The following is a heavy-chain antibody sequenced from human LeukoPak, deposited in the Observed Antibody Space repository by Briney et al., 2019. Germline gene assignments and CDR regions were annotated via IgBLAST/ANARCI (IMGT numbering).Heavy chain of an antibody. CDR3: AKDQHSGYSSSWYELDY. V-gene: IGHV3-30*02. CDR2: IRYDGSNK. CDR1: GFPFSSYG. D-gene: IGHD6-13*01. J-gene: IGHJ4*02. Sequence: GGSLRLSCAASGFPFSSYGMHWVRQAPGKGLEWVAFIRYDGSNKYYADSVKGRFTISRDNSKNTLYLQMNSLRAEDTAVYYCAKDQHSGYSSSWYELDYWGQGTLVTVSS.